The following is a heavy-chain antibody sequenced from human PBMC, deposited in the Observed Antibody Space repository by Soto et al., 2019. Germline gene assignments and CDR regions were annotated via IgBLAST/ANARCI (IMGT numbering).Heavy chain of an antibody. J-gene: IGHJ4*02. CDR3: ARGGGYSGYDPLDY. CDR2: VSSAGGSK. CDR1: GFTFNTYV. Sequence: QVQLVESGGGVVQSGKSLRLSCAASGFTFNTYVMHWVRQAPGKGLEWLAFVSSAGGSKYYADSVTGRFTISRDNSQNTLHPQMNSLGPEDTAVYYCARGGGYSGYDPLDYWGQGTLVTVSS. V-gene: IGHV3-30-3*01. D-gene: IGHD5-12*01.